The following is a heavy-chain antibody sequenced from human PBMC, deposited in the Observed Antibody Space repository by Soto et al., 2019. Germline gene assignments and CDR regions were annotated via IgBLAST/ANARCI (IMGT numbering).Heavy chain of an antibody. CDR3: ARDTSWKDLVWWFDP. Sequence: SETLSLTCTVSGGSISSYYWSWIRQPPGKGLEWIGYIYYTGSTNYNPSLKSRMTISVDTSKNQFSLKLSSVTAADTAVYYCARDTSWKDLVWWFDPWGQGTLVTVSS. CDR1: GGSISSYY. J-gene: IGHJ5*02. D-gene: IGHD1-1*01. V-gene: IGHV4-59*01. CDR2: IYYTGST.